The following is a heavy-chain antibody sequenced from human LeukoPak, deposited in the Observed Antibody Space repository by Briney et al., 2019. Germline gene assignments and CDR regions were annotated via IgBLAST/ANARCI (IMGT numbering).Heavy chain of an antibody. D-gene: IGHD3-10*01. CDR2: ISAHNGNT. Sequence: GASVKVSCKASGYSFTNYGISWVRQAPGQGLEWMGWISAHNGNTNYAQKLQGRVTMTTDTSTSTAYMELRSLRSDDTAVYYCARDSRHYYGSGSPLDYYYYYGMDVWGQGTTVTVSS. CDR3: ARDSRHYYGSGSPLDYYYYYGMDV. J-gene: IGHJ6*02. V-gene: IGHV1-18*01. CDR1: GYSFTNYG.